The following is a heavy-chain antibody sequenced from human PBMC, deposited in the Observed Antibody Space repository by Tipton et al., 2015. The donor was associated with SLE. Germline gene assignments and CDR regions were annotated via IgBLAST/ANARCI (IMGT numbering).Heavy chain of an antibody. Sequence: TLSLTCTVSGGSITSTTDYWGWIRQPPGKELEWIGSFFYFGDTFYNPSLRSRVTISVDTAKNQFSLNLRSVTATDTAVYFCARHAGNSYGWIYFDYWGQGTLVTASS. CDR1: GGSITSTTDY. D-gene: IGHD5-18*01. CDR2: FFYFGDT. V-gene: IGHV4-39*07. CDR3: ARHAGNSYGWIYFDY. J-gene: IGHJ4*02.